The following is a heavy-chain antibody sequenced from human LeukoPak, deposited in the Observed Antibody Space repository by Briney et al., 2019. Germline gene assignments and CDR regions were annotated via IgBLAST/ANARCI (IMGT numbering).Heavy chain of an antibody. CDR2: IYYSGTT. D-gene: IGHD3-10*01. V-gene: IGHV4-31*03. Sequence: PSETLSLTCTVSGGSVSSGDYYWSWIRQYPGKGLEWIGYIYYSGTTYYNPSLKSRVTISVDTSKNQFSLKLTSVTAADTAVYYCARGRTSVVRGLIISQYYFDYWGQGTLVTVSS. CDR3: ARGRTSVVRGLIISQYYFDY. J-gene: IGHJ4*02. CDR1: GGSVSSGDYY.